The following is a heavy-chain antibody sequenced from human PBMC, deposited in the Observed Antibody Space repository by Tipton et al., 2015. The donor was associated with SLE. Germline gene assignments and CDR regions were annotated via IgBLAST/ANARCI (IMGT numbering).Heavy chain of an antibody. V-gene: IGHV4-38-2*02. CDR1: GYSISSGYY. D-gene: IGHD3-10*01. CDR2: IYHSGST. Sequence: TLSLTCTVSGYSISSGYYWGWIRQPPGKGLEWIGLIYHSGSTYYNPSLKSRVTVSVDTSKNQFSLKLSSVTAADTAVYYCARSGSDAFDIWGQGTMVTVSS. CDR3: ARSGSDAFDI. J-gene: IGHJ3*02.